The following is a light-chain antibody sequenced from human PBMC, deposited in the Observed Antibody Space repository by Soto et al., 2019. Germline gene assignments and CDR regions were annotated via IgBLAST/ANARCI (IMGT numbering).Light chain of an antibody. CDR2: RVI. Sequence: QSALTQPASMSGSPGQSITISCTGTSSDIGRYDYVSWYQQLPGKAPKLIIYRVINRPSGVSDRFSGSKYGNSASLSISGLHPDDEASYFCGSYTSATTWVFGGGTKLTVL. V-gene: IGLV2-14*03. CDR3: GSYTSATTWV. J-gene: IGLJ3*02. CDR1: SSDIGRYDY.